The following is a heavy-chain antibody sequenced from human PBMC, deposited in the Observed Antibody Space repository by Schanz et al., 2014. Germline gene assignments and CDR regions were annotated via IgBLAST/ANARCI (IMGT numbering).Heavy chain of an antibody. CDR3: TTETIAMAGTFSI. V-gene: IGHV7-4-1*02. Sequence: QVQLVQSGSELKKPGASVKVSCKASGYTFTSYAMNWVRQAPGQGLEWVGWINTNTGNPTYAQGFTGRFVFSLDTSASKAYLQISSLKAEDTAAYYCTTETIAMAGTFSIWGQGTLVTVSS. D-gene: IGHD6-19*01. CDR2: INTNTGNP. J-gene: IGHJ4*02. CDR1: GYTFTSYA.